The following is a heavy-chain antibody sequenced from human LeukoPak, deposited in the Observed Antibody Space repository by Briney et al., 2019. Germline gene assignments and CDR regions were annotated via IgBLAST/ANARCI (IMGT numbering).Heavy chain of an antibody. D-gene: IGHD3-3*01. CDR2: IYYSGST. Sequence: GSLRLSCAASGLTFSSYWMHWVRQAPGKGLEWIGSIYYSGSTYYNPSLKSRVTISVDTSKNQFSLKLSSVTAADTAVYYCARHGRQDYDFWSGPSRDYMDVWGKGTTVTVSS. V-gene: IGHV4-39*01. J-gene: IGHJ6*03. CDR1: GLTFSSYW. CDR3: ARHGRQDYDFWSGPSRDYMDV.